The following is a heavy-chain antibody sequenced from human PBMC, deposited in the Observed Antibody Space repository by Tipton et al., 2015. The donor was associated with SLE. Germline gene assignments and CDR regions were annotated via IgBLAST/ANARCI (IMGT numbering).Heavy chain of an antibody. D-gene: IGHD3-22*01. CDR1: GGSISSHY. V-gene: IGHV4-59*11. CDR2: IYYSGST. CDR3: ARDMIVVRDAFDI. J-gene: IGHJ3*02. Sequence: TLSLTCTVSGGSISSHYWSWIRQPPGKGLEWIGYIYYSGSTNYNPSLKSRVTISVDTSKNQFSLKLSSVTAADTAVYYCARDMIVVRDAFDIWGQGTMVTVPS.